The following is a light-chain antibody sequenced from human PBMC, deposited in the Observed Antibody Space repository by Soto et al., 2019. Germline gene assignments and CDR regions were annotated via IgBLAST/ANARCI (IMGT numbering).Light chain of an antibody. CDR3: QQSYSSPRA. V-gene: IGKV1-39*01. CDR2: AAS. CDR1: QSISTY. J-gene: IGKJ1*01. Sequence: DIQLTQSPSSLSASVGYRFTITCGSSQSISTYLNWYQQKPGKAPKLLIYAASSLQRGVPSRFTGSGSGTDFTLTISSLQPEDFATYHCQQSYSSPRAFGQGTKVDIK.